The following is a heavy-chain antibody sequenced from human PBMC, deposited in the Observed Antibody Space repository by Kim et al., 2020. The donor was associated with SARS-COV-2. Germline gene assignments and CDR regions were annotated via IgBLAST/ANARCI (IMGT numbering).Heavy chain of an antibody. CDR1: GGSLRSYY. V-gene: IGHV4-59*01. Sequence: SETLSLTCSIAGGSLRSYYWSWIRQFPGKGLEWIGYVDYSGRTNSNPSLKSRVNISVDTSTNQFSLKLFSVTATDTAIYYCARDEMATWDYYGSGSYWGSWGQGPLVTVSS. CDR2: VDYSGRT. J-gene: IGHJ4*02. CDR3: ARDEMATWDYYGSGSYWGS. D-gene: IGHD3-10*01.